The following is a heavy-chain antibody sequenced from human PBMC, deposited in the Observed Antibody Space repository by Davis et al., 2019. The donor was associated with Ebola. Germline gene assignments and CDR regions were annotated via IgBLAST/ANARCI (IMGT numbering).Heavy chain of an antibody. J-gene: IGHJ6*04. D-gene: IGHD3-10*01. CDR1: GYTFTSCG. Sequence: SVTVSCMASGYTFTSCGIIRVRPAPGHALEWLGWISAYNGNTNYAQKLQGRVTMTTDTSTSTAYMELRSLRSDDTAVYYCARDLTQLLWFGESLDYNGMDVWGKGTTVTVSS. V-gene: IGHV1-18*04. CDR2: ISAYNGNT. CDR3: ARDLTQLLWFGESLDYNGMDV.